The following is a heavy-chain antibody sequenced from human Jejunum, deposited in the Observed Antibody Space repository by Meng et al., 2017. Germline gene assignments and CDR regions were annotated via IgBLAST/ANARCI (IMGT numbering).Heavy chain of an antibody. D-gene: IGHD3-22*01. CDR1: GFTFSSYW. CDR2: IRQDGSEA. V-gene: IGHV3-7*01. J-gene: IGHJ6*02. Sequence: GGSLRPSCAASGFTFSSYWMTWVRQAPRKGLEWVANIRQDGSEAYYVDSVKGRFTISRDNVKNLVFLQMNSLGAEDTAVYYCERDRYYDNSGYIWRRGLGVWGLGISVTVSS. CDR3: ERDRYYDNSGYIWRRGLGV.